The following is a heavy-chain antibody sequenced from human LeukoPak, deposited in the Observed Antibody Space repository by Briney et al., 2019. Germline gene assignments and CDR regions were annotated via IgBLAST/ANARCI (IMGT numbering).Heavy chain of an antibody. Sequence: HGASVKVSCKASGYTFTSYDINWVRQATGQGLEWMGWMNPNSGNTGYAQKFQGRVTITRNTSISTAYMELSSLRSEDTAVYYCARVSSLGPRFWSYYYYYYMDVWGKGTTVTVSS. D-gene: IGHD3-16*01. CDR3: ARVSSLGPRFWSYYYYYYMDV. V-gene: IGHV1-8*03. J-gene: IGHJ6*03. CDR1: GYTFTSYD. CDR2: MNPNSGNT.